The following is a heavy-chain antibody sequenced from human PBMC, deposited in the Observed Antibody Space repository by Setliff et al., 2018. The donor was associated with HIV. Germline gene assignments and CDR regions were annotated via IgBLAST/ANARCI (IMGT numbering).Heavy chain of an antibody. Sequence: SLTISCAASGFTFSSYGMHWVRQAPGKGLEWVAVIWYDGTNKYYADSVKGRFTISRDNFKNTLFLQMNSLRAEDTAVYYCARDQEWLVEVEGDALHIWGQGTMVTVSS. V-gene: IGHV3-33*01. CDR1: GFTFSSYG. CDR3: ARDQEWLVEVEGDALHI. J-gene: IGHJ3*02. D-gene: IGHD6-19*01. CDR2: IWYDGTNK.